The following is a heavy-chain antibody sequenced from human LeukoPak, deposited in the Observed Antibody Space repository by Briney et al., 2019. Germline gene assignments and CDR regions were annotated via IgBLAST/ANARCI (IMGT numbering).Heavy chain of an antibody. CDR1: GGSFSGYY. J-gene: IGHJ4*02. Sequence: SETPSLTCAVYGGSFSGYYWSWIRQPPGKGLEWIGEINHSGNTNYNPSLKSRVTISVDTSRNQFSLNLSSVTAADTAVYYCATVYSGYDVVGEDYWGQATLVTVSS. CDR3: ATVYSGYDVVGEDY. CDR2: INHSGNT. D-gene: IGHD5-12*01. V-gene: IGHV4-34*01.